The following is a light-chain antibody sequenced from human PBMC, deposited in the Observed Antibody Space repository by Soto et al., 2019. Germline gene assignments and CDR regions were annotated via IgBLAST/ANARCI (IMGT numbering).Light chain of an antibody. J-gene: IGLJ3*02. CDR2: EVR. Sequence: QSALTQPASVSGSPGQSITISCTGTSSDVGGYNSVCWHQQHPGKAPKLMIYEVRNRPSGVSDRFSASKSGNTASLTISGLQADDEADYYCSSFTSSNTGVFGGGTKVTVL. CDR3: SSFTSSNTGV. V-gene: IGLV2-14*01. CDR1: SSDVGGYNS.